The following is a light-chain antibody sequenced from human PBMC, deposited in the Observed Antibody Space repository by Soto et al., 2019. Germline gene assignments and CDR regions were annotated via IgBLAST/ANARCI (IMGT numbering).Light chain of an antibody. CDR3: QQYGNSPGIS. J-gene: IGKJ5*01. Sequence: EIALTQSPGTLSLSPGEGATLSCRASQGVDSKHLAWYQQKPGQAPRLLIYAASSRATGIPDRFSGSGSGTDFTLSISRLETEDFAVYYCQQYGNSPGISVGQGTRLAIK. V-gene: IGKV3-20*01. CDR1: QGVDSKH. CDR2: AAS.